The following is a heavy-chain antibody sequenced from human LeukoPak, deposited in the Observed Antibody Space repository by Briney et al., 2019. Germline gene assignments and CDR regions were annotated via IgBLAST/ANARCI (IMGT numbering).Heavy chain of an antibody. J-gene: IGHJ4*02. D-gene: IGHD3-22*01. CDR3: ARAGPRGNYYDSSGYSDLFDY. V-gene: IGHV4-31*03. CDR2: IYYSGST. Sequence: PSETLSLTCTVSGGSISSGGYYWSWIRQHPGKGLEWIGYIYYSGSTYYNPSLKSRVTISVDTSKNQFSLKLSSVTAADTAVYYCARAGPRGNYYDSSGYSDLFDYWGQGTLVTVSS. CDR1: GGSISSGGYY.